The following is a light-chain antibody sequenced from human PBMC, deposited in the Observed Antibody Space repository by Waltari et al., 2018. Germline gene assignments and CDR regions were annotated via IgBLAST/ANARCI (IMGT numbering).Light chain of an antibody. J-gene: IGKJ2*01. V-gene: IGKV1-5*03. Sequence: DIHMTQSPSTLSASVGDRVTTTCRASQSINTWLAWYQQKPGKSPNLLIYQASTLPTGVPSRFSGSGSWTEFTLTISSLQPDDFATYYCQRYNTFPYTFGQGTKREIK. CDR1: QSINTW. CDR3: QRYNTFPYT. CDR2: QAS.